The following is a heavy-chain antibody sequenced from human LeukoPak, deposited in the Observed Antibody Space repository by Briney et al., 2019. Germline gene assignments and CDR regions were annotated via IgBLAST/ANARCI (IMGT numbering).Heavy chain of an antibody. Sequence: PGGSLRLSCAASGFTVSSNYMTWVRQAPGKGLVWVSHINSDGSWTSYADSVKGRFTISKDNAKNTVYLQMNSLRAEDTAVYYCVSFYETYWGRGTLVTV. J-gene: IGHJ4*02. CDR1: GFTVSSNY. D-gene: IGHD2/OR15-2a*01. V-gene: IGHV3-74*01. CDR3: VSFYETY. CDR2: INSDGSWT.